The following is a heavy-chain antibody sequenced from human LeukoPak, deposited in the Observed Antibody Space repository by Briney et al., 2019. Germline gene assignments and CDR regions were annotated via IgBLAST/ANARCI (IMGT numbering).Heavy chain of an antibody. J-gene: IGHJ5*01. V-gene: IGHV1-18*01. CDR1: GYTFTSYG. CDR3: ARARPVALWS. D-gene: IGHD5-12*01. CDR2: ISAYNGNP. Sequence: EASVKVSCKASGYTFTSYGISWVRQAPGQGLEWMGWISAYNGNPNYEQRFQGRVTMTTVTSTSTAYMELTGLRSDDTAVYYCARARPVALWSWGHGTLVTVSS.